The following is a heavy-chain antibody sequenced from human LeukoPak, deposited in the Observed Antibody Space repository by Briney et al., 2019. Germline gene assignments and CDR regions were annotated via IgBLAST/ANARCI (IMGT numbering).Heavy chain of an antibody. CDR2: ISSITTYI. CDR1: GFTFSSYS. CDR3: ARDGPGVGATTRRYYYYYYYMDV. V-gene: IGHV3-21*01. D-gene: IGHD1-26*01. Sequence: GGSLRLSCAASGFTFSSYSLNWVRQAPGKGLEWVSSISSITTYIYYADSVKGRFTISRDNAKNSLSLQMNSLRAEDTAVYYCARDGPGVGATTRRYYYYYYYMDVWGKGTTVTVSS. J-gene: IGHJ6*03.